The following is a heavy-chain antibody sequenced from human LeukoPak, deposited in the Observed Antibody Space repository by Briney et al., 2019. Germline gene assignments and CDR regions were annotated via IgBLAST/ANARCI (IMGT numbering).Heavy chain of an antibody. Sequence: SVKVSCKASGGTFSSYAISWVRQAPGQGLEWMGGIIPIFGTANYAQKFQGRVTITADESTSTAYMELSSLRSEDTAVYYCASHVGYCSSTSCYSEYYFDYWGQGTLVTVSS. D-gene: IGHD2-2*01. J-gene: IGHJ4*02. CDR2: IIPIFGTA. CDR3: ASHVGYCSSTSCYSEYYFDY. V-gene: IGHV1-69*01. CDR1: GGTFSSYA.